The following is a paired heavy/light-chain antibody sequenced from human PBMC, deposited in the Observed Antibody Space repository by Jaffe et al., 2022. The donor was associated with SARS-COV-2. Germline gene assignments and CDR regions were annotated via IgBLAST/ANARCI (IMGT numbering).Heavy chain of an antibody. J-gene: IGHJ4*02. CDR1: GFTFDDYT. Sequence: EVQLVESGGVVVQPGGSLRLSCAASGFTFDDYTMHWVRQAQGKGLEWVSLINRDGGSTYYADSVRGRFTISRDNSKDSLYLQMNSLRTEDTALYYCAKDMWGYGGNSFDYWGQGTLVAVSS. D-gene: IGHD5-12*01. V-gene: IGHV3-43*01. CDR2: INRDGGST. CDR3: AKDMWGYGGNSFDY.
Light chain of an antibody. CDR3: QQRSYWPPAT. J-gene: IGKJ5*01. CDR1: QSVSSY. Sequence: EIVLTQSPATLSLSPGERATLSCRASQSVSSYLAWYQHKPGQAPRLLIYDASNRATGIPARFSGSGSGTDFTLTISSLEPEDFAIYYCQQRSYWPPATFGQGTRLEIK. V-gene: IGKV3-11*01. CDR2: DAS.